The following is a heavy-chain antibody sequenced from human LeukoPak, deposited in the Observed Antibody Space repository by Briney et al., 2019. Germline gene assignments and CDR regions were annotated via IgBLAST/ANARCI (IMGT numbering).Heavy chain of an antibody. V-gene: IGHV1-69*13. D-gene: IGHD6-19*01. Sequence: ASVKVSCKASGGTFSSYAISWVRQAPGQGLEWMGGIIPIFGTANYAQKFQGRVTITADESTSTAYMELSSLRSEDTAVYYCARLPIAVAGTGWNDAFDIWGQGTMVTVSS. J-gene: IGHJ3*02. CDR1: GGTFSSYA. CDR2: IIPIFGTA. CDR3: ARLPIAVAGTGWNDAFDI.